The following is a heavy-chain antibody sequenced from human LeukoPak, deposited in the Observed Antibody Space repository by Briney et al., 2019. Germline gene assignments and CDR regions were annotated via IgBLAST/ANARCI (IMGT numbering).Heavy chain of an antibody. CDR2: INHSGST. CDR3: ARMTDILTGYYPFDY. Sequence: PSETLSLTCAVYGGSFSGYYRSWIRQPPGKGLEWIGEINHSGSTNYNPSLKSRVTISVDTSKNQFSLKLSSVTAADTAAYYCARMTDILTGYYPFDYWGQGTLVTVSS. D-gene: IGHD3-9*01. J-gene: IGHJ4*02. CDR1: GGSFSGYY. V-gene: IGHV4-34*01.